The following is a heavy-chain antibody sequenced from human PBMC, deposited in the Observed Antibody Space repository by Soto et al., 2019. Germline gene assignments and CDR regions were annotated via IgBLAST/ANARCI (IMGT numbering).Heavy chain of an antibody. V-gene: IGHV4-30-4*01. CDR2: IYYSGST. J-gene: IGHJ4*02. CDR3: ARGRRTYYYDSSGYFDYDDY. D-gene: IGHD3-22*01. Sequence: PSETLSLTCTVSGGSISSGDYYWSWIRQPPGKGLEWIGYIYYSGSTYYNPYLKSRVTISVDASKNQFSLKLSSVTAADTAVYYCARGRRTYYYDSSGYFDYDDYWGQGTLVTVSS. CDR1: GGSISSGDYY.